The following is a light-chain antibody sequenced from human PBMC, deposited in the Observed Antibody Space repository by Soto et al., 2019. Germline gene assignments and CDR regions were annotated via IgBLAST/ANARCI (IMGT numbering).Light chain of an antibody. J-gene: IGLJ2*01. CDR1: SSDVGSDNL. Sequence: QSALTQPASVSGSPGQSITISCTGTSSDVGSDNLVSWYQQHPGKAPKLMIYEGSKRPSGVSNRFSGSKSGNTASLTISGLQAEDEADYYCCSYAGSSIAIFGGGTKLTVL. CDR3: CSYAGSSIAI. V-gene: IGLV2-23*01. CDR2: EGS.